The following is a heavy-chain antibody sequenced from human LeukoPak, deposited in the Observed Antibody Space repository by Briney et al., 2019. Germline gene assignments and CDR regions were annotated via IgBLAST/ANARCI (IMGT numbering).Heavy chain of an antibody. CDR3: ARDPYESDGVSYGAFDI. Sequence: GGSLRLSCAASGFAFRSYWMTWVRQAPGKGLEWVASIRHDGRDIKYEDSVKGRFTISRDNARNSLSLQMSSLRVEDTAVYYCARDPYESDGVSYGAFDIWGQGTVVTVSS. J-gene: IGHJ3*02. CDR1: GFAFRSYW. CDR2: IRHDGRDI. V-gene: IGHV3-7*01. D-gene: IGHD3-22*01.